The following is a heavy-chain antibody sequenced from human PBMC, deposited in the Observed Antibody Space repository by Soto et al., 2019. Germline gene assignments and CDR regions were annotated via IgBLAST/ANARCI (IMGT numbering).Heavy chain of an antibody. V-gene: IGHV3-30*03. J-gene: IGHJ4*02. CDR3: SRDRRVIPDSDMDY. D-gene: IGHD2-21*01. CDR2: IYSDGGHQ. CDR1: GFTFSMYG. Sequence: QVQLVESGGGVVQPGSSLRLSCEASGFTFSMYGMHWVRQAPGKGLEWVGVIYSDGGHQYYGDSVKGRFTISRDNSNKMVYLQMTSLRLDDSALYYCSRDRRVIPDSDMDYWGQGVLVTVSS.